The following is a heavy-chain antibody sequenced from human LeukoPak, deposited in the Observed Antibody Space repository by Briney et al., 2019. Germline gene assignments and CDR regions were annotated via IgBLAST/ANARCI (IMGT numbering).Heavy chain of an antibody. CDR2: ISSSSSYI. V-gene: IGHV3-21*01. CDR3: ARERAIYYGSGSLSP. D-gene: IGHD3-10*01. Sequence: GGSLRLSCAASGFTFSSYSMNWVRQAPGKGLEWVSSISSSSSYIYYADSVKGRFTISRDNAKNSLYLQMNSLRAEDTAVYYCARERAIYYGSGSLSPWGQGTLVTVSS. CDR1: GFTFSSYS. J-gene: IGHJ5*02.